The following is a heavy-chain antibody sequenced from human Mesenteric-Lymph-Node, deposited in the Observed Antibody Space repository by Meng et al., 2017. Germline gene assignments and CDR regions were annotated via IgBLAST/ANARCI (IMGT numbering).Heavy chain of an antibody. CDR1: GFTFSIYS. CDR3: ARGLDIAVSSYYFDY. V-gene: IGHV3-21*01. Sequence: EVQLVESGGGLAKPGGSLRFSCAVSGFTFSIYSMNWVRQAHGKGLEWVSSINSDSNYIYYADSVKGRFTISRDSAKSSLYLQMNSLRAEDTAVYYCARGLDIAVSSYYFDYWGQGTLVTVSS. CDR2: INSDSNYI. D-gene: IGHD6-19*01. J-gene: IGHJ4*02.